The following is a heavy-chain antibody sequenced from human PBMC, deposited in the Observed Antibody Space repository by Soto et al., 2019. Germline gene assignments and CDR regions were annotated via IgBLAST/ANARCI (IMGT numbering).Heavy chain of an antibody. CDR1: GFTFSSYG. V-gene: IGHV3-30*03. D-gene: IGHD6-13*01. CDR3: ARDRPQFKRIAAAGP. J-gene: IGHJ5*02. CDR2: ISYDGSNK. Sequence: GGSLRLSCAASGFTFSSYGMHWVRQAPGKGLEWVAVISYDGSNKYYADSVKGRFTISRDNSKNRLYLQMNSLRAEDTAVYYCARDRPQFKRIAAAGPWGQGTLVTVSS.